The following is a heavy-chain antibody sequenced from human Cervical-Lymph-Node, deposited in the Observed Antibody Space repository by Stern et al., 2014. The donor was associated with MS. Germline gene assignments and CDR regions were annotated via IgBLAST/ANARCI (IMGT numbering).Heavy chain of an antibody. CDR1: GYTFTTYG. CDR3: ARDKMHAFDY. V-gene: IGHV1-18*01. CDR2: ISADSGNT. J-gene: IGHJ4*02. D-gene: IGHD2-8*01. Sequence: MQLVESGTEVKKPGASVLVSCKASGYTFTTYGITWVRQAPGQGLEWMGWISADSGNTKYAQKFQDRVTMTRDTTTGTAYMEVRSLRSEDTAVYYCARDKMHAFDYWGQGTQVPVPS.